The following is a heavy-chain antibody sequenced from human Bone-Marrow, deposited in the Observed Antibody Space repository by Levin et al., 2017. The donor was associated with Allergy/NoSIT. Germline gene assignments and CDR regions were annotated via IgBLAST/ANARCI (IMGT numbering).Heavy chain of an antibody. D-gene: IGHD2-8*02. CDR2: FDPEDGDT. CDR1: GYTLTQLA. V-gene: IGHV1-24*01. CDR3: ARRGEEAVVVYGALAV. Sequence: GESLKISCKVSGYTLTQLAMHWVRQAPGKGLEWMGGFDPEDGDTIYAPKFQGRVTLTEDASTGTAYMELRNLNSDDTAVYYCARRGEEAVVVYGALAVWGQGTEVTVSS. J-gene: IGHJ3*01.